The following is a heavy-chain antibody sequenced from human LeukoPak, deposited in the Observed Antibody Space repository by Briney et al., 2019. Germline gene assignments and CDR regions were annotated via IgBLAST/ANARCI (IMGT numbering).Heavy chain of an antibody. D-gene: IGHD1-1*01. Sequence: GSSVKVSCKASGGTFSSYAISWVRQAPGQGLEWMGGIIPIFGTANYAQKFQGRVTITTDESTSTAYMELSSLRSEDTAVYYCARVGYNWNDTQNWFDPWGQGTQVTVSS. CDR1: GGTFSSYA. V-gene: IGHV1-69*05. CDR3: ARVGYNWNDTQNWFDP. CDR2: IIPIFGTA. J-gene: IGHJ5*02.